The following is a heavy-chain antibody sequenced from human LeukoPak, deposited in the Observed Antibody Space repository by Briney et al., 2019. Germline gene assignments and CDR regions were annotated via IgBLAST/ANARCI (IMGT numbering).Heavy chain of an antibody. CDR1: GXPFSSYA. V-gene: IGHV3-23*01. CDR2: ISGSAGST. CDR3: AKSSLGYGMDV. J-gene: IGHJ6*02. D-gene: IGHD7-27*01. Sequence: PGGSLRLSCAASGXPFSSYAMTWVRQAPGKGLEWVSAISGSAGSTYYADSVKGRFTISRDKSKNTLYLQMNSLRAEDTALYYCAKSSLGYGMDVWGQGTTVTVSS.